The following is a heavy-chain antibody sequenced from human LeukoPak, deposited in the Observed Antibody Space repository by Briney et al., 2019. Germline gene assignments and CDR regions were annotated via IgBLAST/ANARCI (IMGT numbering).Heavy chain of an antibody. D-gene: IGHD6-13*01. J-gene: IGHJ5*02. Sequence: PGGSLRLSCAASGFTFDDYAMHWVRQAPGKGLKWVSGISWNSGSIGYADSVKGRFTISRDNAKNSLYLQMNSLRAEDTALYYCAKDIRYSSSWSGFDPWGQGTLVTVSS. CDR1: GFTFDDYA. CDR2: ISWNSGSI. CDR3: AKDIRYSSSWSGFDP. V-gene: IGHV3-9*01.